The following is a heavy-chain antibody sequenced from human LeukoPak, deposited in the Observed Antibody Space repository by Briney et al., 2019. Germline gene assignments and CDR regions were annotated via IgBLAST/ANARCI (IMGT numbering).Heavy chain of an antibody. CDR3: ASSNDYGDFHFDY. J-gene: IGHJ4*02. V-gene: IGHV4-59*01. CDR2: IYYSGST. CDR1: GGSISSYY. D-gene: IGHD4-17*01. Sequence: SETLSLTCTVSGGSISSYYWSWIRQPPGKGLEXXXYIYYSGSTNYNPSLKSRVTISVDTSKNQFSLKLSSVTAADTAVYYCASSNDYGDFHFDYWGQGTLVTVSS.